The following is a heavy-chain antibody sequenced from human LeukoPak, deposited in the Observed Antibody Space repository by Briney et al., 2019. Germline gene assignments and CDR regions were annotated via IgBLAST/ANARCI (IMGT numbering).Heavy chain of an antibody. J-gene: IGHJ4*02. D-gene: IGHD2-15*01. V-gene: IGHV3-23*01. CDR3: AKGCGGSCYRFDY. CDR1: GFTLSSCA. CDR2: IGDSGGST. Sequence: GGSLRLSCAASGFTLSSCAMSWVRQAPGKGLEWVSAIGDSGGSTFYADSVKGRFTISRDNSKNTLYLQMNSLRAEDTAVYYCAKGCGGSCYRFDYWGQGTLVTVSS.